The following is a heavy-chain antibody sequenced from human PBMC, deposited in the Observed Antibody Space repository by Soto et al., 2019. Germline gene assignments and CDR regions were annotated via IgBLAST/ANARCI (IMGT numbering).Heavy chain of an antibody. CDR1: GFTFSMYW. CDR2: INGDGSST. V-gene: IGHV3-74*03. CDR3: ASGWSYYSEN. J-gene: IGHJ4*02. Sequence: GGSLRLSCVVSGFTFSMYWMHWVRQVPGKGLVWVSRINGDGSSTKYADSVKGRFTISRDNAKNTLFLQMNSLRAEDTAVYYCASGWSYYSENWGQGALVTVSS. D-gene: IGHD3-10*01.